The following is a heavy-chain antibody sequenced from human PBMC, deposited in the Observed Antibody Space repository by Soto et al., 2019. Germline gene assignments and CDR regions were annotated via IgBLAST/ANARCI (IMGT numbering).Heavy chain of an antibody. V-gene: IGHV3-72*01. CDR3: ARGVVSTGYFDY. D-gene: IGHD5-12*01. Sequence: EVQLAESGGGLVQPGGSLRLSCAASGFTFSDHYMDWVRQAPGKGLEWVGRSRDKVHSHTTEYAASVKGRFTSSRGDSENSLYLQMNSLKTEHTAVYYCARGVVSTGYFDYWGQGTLVTVSS. CDR2: SRDKVHSHTT. CDR1: GFTFSDHY. J-gene: IGHJ4*02.